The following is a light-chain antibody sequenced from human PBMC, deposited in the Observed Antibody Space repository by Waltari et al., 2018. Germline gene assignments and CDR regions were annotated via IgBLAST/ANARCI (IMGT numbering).Light chain of an antibody. J-gene: IGKJ4*01. CDR1: QSVLYSSNNKNY. CDR3: QQYYSSPLT. V-gene: IGKV4-1*01. CDR2: WAS. Sequence: DIVMTQSPDSLAVSLGERATINCKSSQSVLYSSNNKNYLAWYQQKPGQPPKLLIYWASTRESGVPDRFSVSGSGTDFTLTISSQQAEDVAVYYCQQYYSSPLTFGGGTKVEIK.